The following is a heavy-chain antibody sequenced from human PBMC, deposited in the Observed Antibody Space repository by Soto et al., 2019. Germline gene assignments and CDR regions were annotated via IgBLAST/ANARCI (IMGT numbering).Heavy chain of an antibody. CDR3: ARDYYDFRSGEPKNWFDP. D-gene: IGHD3-3*01. CDR1: GGSISSYY. CDR2: IYTSGST. J-gene: IGHJ5*02. Sequence: PSETLSLTCTVSGGSISSYYWSWIRQPAGKGLEWIGRIYTSGSTNYNPSLKSRVTMSVDTSKNQFSLKLSSVTAADTAVYYCARDYYDFRSGEPKNWFDPWGQGTLVTVSS. V-gene: IGHV4-4*07.